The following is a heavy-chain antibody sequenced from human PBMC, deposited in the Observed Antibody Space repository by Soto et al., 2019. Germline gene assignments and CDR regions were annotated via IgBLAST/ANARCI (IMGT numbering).Heavy chain of an antibody. Sequence: SPTLSLTCAISGDSVSSNSAAWNWIRQSPSRGLEWLGRTYYRSKWYDDYAVSVKSRITINPDTSKNQFSLQLNSVTPEDTAVYYCAREWGYIDYSYYYGMDVWGQGTTVTVSS. V-gene: IGHV6-1*01. CDR2: TYYRSKWYD. CDR3: AREWGYIDYSYYYGMDV. CDR1: GDSVSSNSAA. D-gene: IGHD5-12*01. J-gene: IGHJ6*02.